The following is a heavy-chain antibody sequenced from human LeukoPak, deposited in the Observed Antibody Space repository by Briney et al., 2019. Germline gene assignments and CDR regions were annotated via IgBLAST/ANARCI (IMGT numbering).Heavy chain of an antibody. CDR3: ARDSGSEGVDP. V-gene: IGHV3-11*05. J-gene: IGHJ5*02. D-gene: IGHD3-10*01. CDR1: GFTFSDYQ. CDR2: ISSSSYT. Sequence: GGPVRLSCAASGFTFSDYQMTWTRQAPGKGLEWVSYISSSSYTTQADSVADRFTISRDNAKNSLYLQMNSLRAEDTAVYYCARDSGSEGVDPWGQGTLVSASS.